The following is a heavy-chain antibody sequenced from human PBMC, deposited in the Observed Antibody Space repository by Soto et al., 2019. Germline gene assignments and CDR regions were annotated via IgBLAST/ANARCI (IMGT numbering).Heavy chain of an antibody. D-gene: IGHD4-17*01. CDR2: IYYSGST. CDR1: GGSISSYY. Sequence: PSETLSLTCTVSGGSISSYYWSWIRQPPGKGLEWIGYIYYSGSTNYNPSLKSRVTISVDTSKNQFSLKLSSVTAADTAVYYCATSLYVYYTTFDYSVQGTLVAVS. J-gene: IGHJ4*02. CDR3: ATSLYVYYTTFDY. V-gene: IGHV4-59*01.